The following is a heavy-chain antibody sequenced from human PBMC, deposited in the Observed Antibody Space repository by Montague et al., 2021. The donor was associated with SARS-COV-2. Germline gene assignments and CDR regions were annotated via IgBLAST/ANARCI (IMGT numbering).Heavy chain of an antibody. D-gene: IGHD6-13*01. CDR1: GGSISSDDSH. CDR3: ARMYVPAHGTSAASYSDY. V-gene: IGHV4-31*03. CDR2: ISYSGRT. J-gene: IGHJ4*02. Sequence: TLSLTCIVSGGSISSDDSHWTWIRQHPGKGLEWIGYISYSGRTSYXVSLKSRLTISADTSDNQFSLKLTSMTAADTAVYYCARMYVPAHGTSAASYSDYWGRGTLVTVSS.